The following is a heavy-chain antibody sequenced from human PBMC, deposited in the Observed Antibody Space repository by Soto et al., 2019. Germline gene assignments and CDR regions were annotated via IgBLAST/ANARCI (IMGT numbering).Heavy chain of an antibody. Sequence: EVLLVESGGGLVQPGGSMRLACAASGLTLSHYWMHWVRQVPGKGLVWVAEISNDERNIRTSYADSVKGRFTVSRDDAKNNLYLQMNRPRGEDTAGYYCASLSAPDDFWGQGAQVTVSS. CDR1: GLTLSHYW. V-gene: IGHV3-74*01. CDR3: ASLSAPDDF. J-gene: IGHJ4*02. D-gene: IGHD6-25*01. CDR2: ISNDERNI.